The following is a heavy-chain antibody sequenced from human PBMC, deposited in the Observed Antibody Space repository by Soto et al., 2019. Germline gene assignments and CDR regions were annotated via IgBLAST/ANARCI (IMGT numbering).Heavy chain of an antibody. CDR2: ISYDESNK. CDR1: GFTFSSYA. D-gene: IGHD6-13*01. Sequence: GGSLRLSCAASGFTFSSYAMHWVRQAPGKGLEWVAVISYDESNKYYADSVKGRFTISRDNSKNTLYLQMNSLRAEDTAVYYCAREQQLVSDDAFDIWGQGTMVTVSS. J-gene: IGHJ3*02. CDR3: AREQQLVSDDAFDI. V-gene: IGHV3-30-3*01.